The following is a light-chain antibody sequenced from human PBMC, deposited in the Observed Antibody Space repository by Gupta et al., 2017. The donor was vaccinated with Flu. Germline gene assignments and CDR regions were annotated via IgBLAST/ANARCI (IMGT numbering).Light chain of an antibody. V-gene: IGLV1-40*01. CDR1: SSNIGEGYD. Sequence: QSVLTQRPPGSGAPVRTVTISCTGSSSNIGEGYDVHWYQQLPVTAPNLLIYGKSNRHSGVPDRFSGSKSGTSASLAITGLQAEDEADYYCQSYDSSRSGWVFGGGTKLTVL. J-gene: IGLJ3*02. CDR2: GKS. CDR3: QSYDSSRSGWV.